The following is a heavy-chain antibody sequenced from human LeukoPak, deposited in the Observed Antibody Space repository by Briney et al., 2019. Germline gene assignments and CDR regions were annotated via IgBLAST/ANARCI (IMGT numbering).Heavy chain of an antibody. J-gene: IGHJ4*02. Sequence: GGSLRLSCAASGFTFSSYGMSWVRQAPGKGLEWVSAISGSGGSTYYADSVKGRFTISRDNSKNTLYLQMNSLRAEDTAVYYCARDGYNKRGLDYWGQGTLVTVSS. V-gene: IGHV3-23*01. D-gene: IGHD5-24*01. CDR1: GFTFSSYG. CDR3: ARDGYNKRGLDY. CDR2: ISGSGGST.